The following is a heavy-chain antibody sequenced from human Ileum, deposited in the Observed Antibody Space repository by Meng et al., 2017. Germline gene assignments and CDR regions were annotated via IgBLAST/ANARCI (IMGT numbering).Heavy chain of an antibody. J-gene: IGHJ5*02. CDR3: ARGGPWFDP. Sequence: GQLEEAGPGLGKPSQTLSLTWTVAGGSISGGHYFWSWIRQHPEKGLEWIGYIYHSGVTYYSPSLKSRLTISVDTSKNQFSLKLSSVTAADTAVYYCARGGPWFDPWGQGTLVTVSS. CDR1: GGSISGGHYF. V-gene: IGHV4-31*02. CDR2: IYHSGVT.